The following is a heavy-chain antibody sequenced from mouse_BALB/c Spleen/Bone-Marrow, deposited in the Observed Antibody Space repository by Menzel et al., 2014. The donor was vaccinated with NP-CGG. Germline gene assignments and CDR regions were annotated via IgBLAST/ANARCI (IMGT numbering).Heavy chain of an antibody. CDR3: TRRFFDY. V-gene: IGHV1S81*02. CDR1: GYTFTSYY. J-gene: IGHJ2*01. Sequence: QVQLKQSGAELVKPGASVKLSCKASGYTFTSYYMYWVKQRPGQGLEWIGGINPRNGGTNFNEKFKSKATLTVDKSSSTAYMQLSSLTSEDSAFYYCTRRFFDYWGQGTTLTVSS. CDR2: INPRNGGT.